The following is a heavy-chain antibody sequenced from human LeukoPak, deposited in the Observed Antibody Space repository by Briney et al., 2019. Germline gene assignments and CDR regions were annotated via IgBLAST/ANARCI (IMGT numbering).Heavy chain of an antibody. Sequence: ALVKVSCKASGYTFTNYHMHWVRQAPGQGLEWMGIINPSGGITSHAQKFQGRVTMTRDMSTSTVYMELSSLRSEDTAVYYCARYHTAMVTFDYWGQGTLVTVSS. CDR1: GYTFTNYH. CDR2: INPSGGIT. D-gene: IGHD5-18*01. V-gene: IGHV1-46*01. CDR3: ARYHTAMVTFDY. J-gene: IGHJ4*02.